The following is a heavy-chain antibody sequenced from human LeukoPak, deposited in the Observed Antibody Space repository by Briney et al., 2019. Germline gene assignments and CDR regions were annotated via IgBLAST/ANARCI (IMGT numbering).Heavy chain of an antibody. CDR2: INPSGGST. D-gene: IGHD4-17*01. Sequence: GASVKVSCKASGYTFTSYYMHWVRQAPGQGLEWMGIINPSGGSTSYAQKFQGRVTMTRDTSISTAYMELSRLRSDDTAVYYCARTKPPYMTTAYTGWFDPWGQGTLVTVSS. CDR3: ARTKPPYMTTAYTGWFDP. J-gene: IGHJ5*02. V-gene: IGHV1-46*01. CDR1: GYTFTSYY.